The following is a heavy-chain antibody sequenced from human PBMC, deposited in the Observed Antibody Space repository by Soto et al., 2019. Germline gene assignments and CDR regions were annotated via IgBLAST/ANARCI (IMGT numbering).Heavy chain of an antibody. J-gene: IGHJ4*02. CDR3: AKDLRRGVATLLGSIAAAGLFDY. Sequence: GGSLRLSCAASGFTFSSYAMSWVRQAPGKGLEWVSAISGSGGSTYYADSVKGRFTISRDNSKNTLYLQMNSLRAEDTAVYYCAKDLRRGVATLLGSIAAAGLFDYWGQGTLVTVSS. D-gene: IGHD6-13*01. V-gene: IGHV3-23*01. CDR2: ISGSGGST. CDR1: GFTFSSYA.